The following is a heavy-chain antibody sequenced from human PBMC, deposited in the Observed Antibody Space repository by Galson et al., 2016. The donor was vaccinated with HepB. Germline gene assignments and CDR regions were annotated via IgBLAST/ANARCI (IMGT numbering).Heavy chain of an antibody. V-gene: IGHV1-2*02. D-gene: IGHD1-26*01. CDR3: ARDRYSGSYYVGAFDI. CDR1: GYTFTDYY. Sequence: SVKVSCKASGYTFTDYYMHWVRQAPGQGLEWMGWINPNSGVTSYAQKFQGRVTMTRDTSISTVYMELGRLKSDDTAIYYCARDRYSGSYYVGAFDIWGQGTMVTVS. CDR2: INPNSGVT. J-gene: IGHJ3*02.